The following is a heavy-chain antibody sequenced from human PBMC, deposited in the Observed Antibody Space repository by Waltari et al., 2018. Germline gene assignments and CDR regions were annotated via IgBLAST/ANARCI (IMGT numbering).Heavy chain of an antibody. CDR1: GGSLSGYY. V-gene: IGHV4-34*02. Sequence: QVHLQQWGAGLLKPSETLSLTCAVSGGSLSGYYWSWVRQPPGKGLEWIGGTNYGGGARYTPSLKTRVPISLDTSKIQFSLTLSSVTAADTAVYYCAKYSSSPSRVGDYWGQGTLVTVSS. J-gene: IGHJ4*02. D-gene: IGHD6-6*01. CDR2: TNYGGGA. CDR3: AKYSSSPSRVGDY.